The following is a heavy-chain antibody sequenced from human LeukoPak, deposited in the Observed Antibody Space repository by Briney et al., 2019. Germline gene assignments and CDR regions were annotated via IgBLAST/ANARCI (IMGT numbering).Heavy chain of an antibody. CDR2: IYHLGST. D-gene: IGHD5-12*01. V-gene: IGHV4-31*03. J-gene: IGHJ5*02. CDR1: GGSIISDGFY. Sequence: SETLSLTCTVSGGSIISDGFYWSWVRQHPGKGLEYIGYIYHLGSTYYNPSLKSRVTISVDTSKNQFSLKLTSVTPADTAVYYCARNPMGNDFTGGWFDPWGQGTLVTVSS. CDR3: ARNPMGNDFTGGWFDP.